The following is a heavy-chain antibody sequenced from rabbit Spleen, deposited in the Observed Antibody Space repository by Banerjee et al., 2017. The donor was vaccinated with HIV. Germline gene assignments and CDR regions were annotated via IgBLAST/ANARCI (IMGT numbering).Heavy chain of an antibody. Sequence: QSLEESGGDLVKPGASLTLTCTASGFSFSRNYYMCWVRQAPGKGLEWIACIWTSTGSTYYASWAKGRFTISKTSSTTVTLQMTSLTAADTATYFCATDVPGSLVYGMDLWGPGTLVTVS. CDR1: GFSFSRNYY. J-gene: IGHJ6*01. CDR2: IWTSTGST. CDR3: ATDVPGSLVYGMDL. V-gene: IGHV1S40*01. D-gene: IGHD4-2*01.